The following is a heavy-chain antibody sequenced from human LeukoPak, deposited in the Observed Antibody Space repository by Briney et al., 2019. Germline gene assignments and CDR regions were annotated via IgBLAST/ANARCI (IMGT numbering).Heavy chain of an antibody. Sequence: KPSETLSLTCTVSGCSISSGGYYWSWIRQHPGKGLEWIGYIYYSGSTYYNPSLKSRVTISVDTSKNQFSLKLSSVTAADTAVYYCARERGSGSYYTHAFDIWGQGTMVTVSS. D-gene: IGHD3-10*01. CDR3: ARERGSGSYYTHAFDI. CDR2: IYYSGST. J-gene: IGHJ3*02. CDR1: GCSISSGGYY. V-gene: IGHV4-31*03.